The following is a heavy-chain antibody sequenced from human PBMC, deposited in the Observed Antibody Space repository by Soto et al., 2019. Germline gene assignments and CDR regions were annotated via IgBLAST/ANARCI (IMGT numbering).Heavy chain of an antibody. D-gene: IGHD2-21*02. J-gene: IGHJ6*02. CDR2: IIPIFGTA. CDR1: GGTFSSYA. V-gene: IGHV1-69*06. CDR3: ARSYCGGDCYSHTNLYYYYYGMDV. Sequence: SVKFSCKASGGTFSSYAISWVRQAPGQGLEWMGGIIPIFGTANYAQKFQGRVTITADKSTSTAYMELSSLRSEDTAVYYCARSYCGGDCYSHTNLYYYYYGMDVWGQGTTVTVSS.